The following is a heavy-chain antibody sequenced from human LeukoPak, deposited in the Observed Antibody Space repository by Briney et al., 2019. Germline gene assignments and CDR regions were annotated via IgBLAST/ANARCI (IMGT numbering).Heavy chain of an antibody. Sequence: GGSLRLSCAGSGFTLSSYAMTWVRQAPGKGLKWVSVIGANGGSIYYADSVKGRFTISRDNSKNTLYLQMNSLRAEDTAVYYCAKVMIRGVSRWFDPWGQGTLVTVSS. D-gene: IGHD3-10*01. CDR1: GFTLSSYA. V-gene: IGHV3-23*01. J-gene: IGHJ5*02. CDR3: AKVMIRGVSRWFDP. CDR2: IGANGGSI.